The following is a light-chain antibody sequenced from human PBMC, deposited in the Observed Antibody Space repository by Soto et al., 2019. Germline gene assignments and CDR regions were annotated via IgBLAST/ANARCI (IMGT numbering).Light chain of an antibody. J-gene: IGKJ1*01. CDR1: QSLRSN. Sequence: EIVMTQSPATLSVSPGERATLSCRASQSLRSNLAWYQQKPGQPPRLLIYAASTRATGIPARFSGSGSGTEFTLTISSQQSEDFAVYYCQQYNNWWTFGQGTKVEIK. V-gene: IGKV3-15*01. CDR2: AAS. CDR3: QQYNNWWT.